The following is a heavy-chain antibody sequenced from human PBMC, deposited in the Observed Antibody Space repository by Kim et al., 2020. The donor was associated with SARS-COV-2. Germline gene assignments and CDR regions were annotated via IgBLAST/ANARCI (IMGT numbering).Heavy chain of an antibody. V-gene: IGHV1-2*06. CDR1: GYTFSGYY. D-gene: IGHD4-17*01. CDR2: MNPHSGVT. J-gene: IGHJ4*02. Sequence: ASVKVSCKASGYTFSGYYMHWVRQAPGQGLEWMGRMNPHSGVTTSAQKFQGRVSMTRDTSISTAYMELTSLRIDDTAVYYCARAQRDYDADSSGLYLDHWGQGALVTVSS. CDR3: ARAQRDYDADSSGLYLDH.